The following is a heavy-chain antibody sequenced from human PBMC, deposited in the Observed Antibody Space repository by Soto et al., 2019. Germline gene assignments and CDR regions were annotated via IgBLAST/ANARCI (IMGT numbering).Heavy chain of an antibody. CDR1: GYTFTGYY. Sequence: ASVKVSCKASGYTFTGYYMHWVRQAPGQGLEWMGWINPNSGGTNYAQKFQGRVTMTRDTSISTAYMELSRLRSDDTAVYYCARAMDYYDFWSGYPPGYFDYWGQGTLGTV. D-gene: IGHD3-3*01. CDR3: ARAMDYYDFWSGYPPGYFDY. CDR2: INPNSGGT. J-gene: IGHJ4*02. V-gene: IGHV1-2*02.